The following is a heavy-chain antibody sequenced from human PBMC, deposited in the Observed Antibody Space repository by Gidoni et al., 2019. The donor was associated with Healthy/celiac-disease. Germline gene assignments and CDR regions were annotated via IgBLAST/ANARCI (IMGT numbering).Heavy chain of an antibody. CDR2: ISYDGSNK. Sequence: QVQLVESGGGVVQPGRSLRLSCAASGFTFSSYAMHWVRQAPGKGLEWAAVISYDGSNKYYADSVKGRFTISRDNSKNTLYLQMNSLRAEDTAVYYCARDSGRELPFYYYYGMDVWGQGTTVTVPS. D-gene: IGHD1-26*01. CDR1: GFTFSSYA. J-gene: IGHJ6*02. CDR3: ARDSGRELPFYYYYGMDV. V-gene: IGHV3-30-3*01.